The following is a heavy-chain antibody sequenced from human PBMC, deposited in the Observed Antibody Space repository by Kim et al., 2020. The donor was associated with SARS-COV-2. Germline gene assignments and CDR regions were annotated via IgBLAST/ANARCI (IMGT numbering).Heavy chain of an antibody. CDR1: GFTFSSYA. CDR2: ISGSGGST. Sequence: GGSLRLSCAASGFTFSSYAMSWVRQAPGKGLEWVSAISGSGGSTYYADSVKGRFTISRDNSKNTLYLQMNSLRAEDTAVYYCAKDPSSVTVTQLVDYWGQGTLVTVSS. J-gene: IGHJ4*02. V-gene: IGHV3-23*01. CDR3: AKDPSSVTVTQLVDY. D-gene: IGHD4-17*01.